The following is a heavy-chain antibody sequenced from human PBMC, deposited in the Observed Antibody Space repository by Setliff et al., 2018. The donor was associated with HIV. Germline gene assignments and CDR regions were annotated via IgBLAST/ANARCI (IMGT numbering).Heavy chain of an antibody. CDR3: AREYCNSTSCYGYSGDY. J-gene: IGHJ4*02. CDR1: GFTFSNYW. V-gene: IGHV3-7*01. CDR2: IKQDGSEK. Sequence: GGSLRLSCAAPGFTFSNYWMSWVRQAPGKGLEWVANIKQDGSEKYYVDSVKGRFTISRDNAKNSLFLQMNSLRAEDTAVYYCAREYCNSTSCYGYSGDYWGQGTLVTVSS. D-gene: IGHD2-2*01.